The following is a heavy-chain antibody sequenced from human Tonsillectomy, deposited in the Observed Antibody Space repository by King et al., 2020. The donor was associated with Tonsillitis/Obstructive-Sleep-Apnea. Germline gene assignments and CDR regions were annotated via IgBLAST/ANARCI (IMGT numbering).Heavy chain of an antibody. D-gene: IGHD3-9*01. J-gene: IGHJ6*03. Sequence: QLVQSGAEVKKPGASVKVSCKASGYTFTNYGISWVRQAPGQGLEWMGWISTYNANTNSAQKLQGRAIMTTDSSTSTAYMELTSLRSDDTAVYYCARDPHYDILTGYHMDVWGKGTTVTVSS. CDR1: GYTFTNYG. CDR3: ARDPHYDILTGYHMDV. CDR2: ISTYNANT. V-gene: IGHV1-18*04.